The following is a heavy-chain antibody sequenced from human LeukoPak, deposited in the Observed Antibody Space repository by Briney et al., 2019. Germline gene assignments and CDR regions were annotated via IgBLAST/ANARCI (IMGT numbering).Heavy chain of an antibody. D-gene: IGHD3-10*01. J-gene: IGHJ4*02. CDR3: ASTDYYANY. Sequence: SQTLSLTCTVSGGSISSGSYYWSWIRQPAGKGLEWIGRIYTSGSTNYNPSLKSRVTISVDTSKNQFSPKLSSVTAADTAVYYCASTDYYANYWGQGTLVTVSS. V-gene: IGHV4-61*02. CDR1: GGSISSGSYY. CDR2: IYTSGST.